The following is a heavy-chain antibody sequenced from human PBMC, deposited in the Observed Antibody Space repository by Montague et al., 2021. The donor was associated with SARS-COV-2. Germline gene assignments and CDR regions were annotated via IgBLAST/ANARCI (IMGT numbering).Heavy chain of an antibody. D-gene: IGHD3-16*01. J-gene: IGHJ4*02. CDR2: IYYSGST. CDR3: ARHKYDYVWGTSSGFFDY. V-gene: IGHV4-59*08. Sequence: SETLSLTCTVSGGSISSYYWSWIRQPPGEGLEWIGYIYYSGSTNYNPSLKSRVTISVDTSKNQFSLKLSSVTAADTAVYYCARHKYDYVWGTSSGFFDYWGQGTLVTVSS. CDR1: GGSISSYY.